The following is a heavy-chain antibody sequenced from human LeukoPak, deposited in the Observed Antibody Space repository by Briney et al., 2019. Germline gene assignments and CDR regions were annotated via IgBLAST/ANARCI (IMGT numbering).Heavy chain of an antibody. D-gene: IGHD2-2*01. CDR1: GFTFSSYS. Sequence: PGGSLSLSCAASGFTFSSYSMNGVRQAPGKGLEWVSSISSSSSYIYYADSVKGRFTISRDNAKNSLYLQMNSLRAEDTAVYYCARDRGYCNSTSCYGDYYYGMDVWGKGTTVTVSS. V-gene: IGHV3-21*01. CDR2: ISSSSSYI. CDR3: ARDRGYCNSTSCYGDYYYGMDV. J-gene: IGHJ6*04.